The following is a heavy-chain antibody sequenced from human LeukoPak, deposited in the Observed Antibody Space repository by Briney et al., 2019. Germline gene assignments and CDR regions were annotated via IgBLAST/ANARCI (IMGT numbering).Heavy chain of an antibody. CDR3: ARIGGGSFPHYYYYMDV. V-gene: IGHV3-7*01. CDR1: GFTFRSYW. J-gene: IGHJ6*03. Sequence: QPGGSLRLSCAASGFTFRSYWMSWVRQAPRKGPEWVANIKQDGSEKYYVDSVKGRFTISRYNAKNSLYLQMNSLRAEDTAVYYSARIGGGSFPHYYYYMDVWGKGTTVTVSS. D-gene: IGHD2-15*01. CDR2: IKQDGSEK.